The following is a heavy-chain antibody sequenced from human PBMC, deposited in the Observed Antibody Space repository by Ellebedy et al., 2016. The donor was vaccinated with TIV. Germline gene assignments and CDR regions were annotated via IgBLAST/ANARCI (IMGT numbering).Heavy chain of an antibody. D-gene: IGHD2-8*02. J-gene: IGHJ4*02. CDR1: GFTFTTYG. Sequence: GESLKISCAASGFTFTTYGINWVRQAPGKGLEWVSSINHDGSYISYADSVKGRFTISRDNSKTTLSLQMSSLRADDTAVYYCAKLAGVHSWYFDYWGQGTLVTVSS. CDR3: AKLAGVHSWYFDY. CDR2: INHDGSYI. V-gene: IGHV3-21*04.